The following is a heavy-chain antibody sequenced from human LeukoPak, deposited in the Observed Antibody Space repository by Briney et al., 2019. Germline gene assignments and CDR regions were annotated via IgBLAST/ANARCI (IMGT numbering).Heavy chain of an antibody. D-gene: IGHD5-24*01. Sequence: GGSLRPSCTTSGFTFGDNALSWGRQAPGKGLEGIAYNSSKADGERAEYAASVEGRFTISRDESRSSAYLQMNDLRTEDTTVYYCSTWQGGTQYFQYWGQGTLVTVSS. CDR2: NSSKADGERA. V-gene: IGHV3-49*04. CDR1: GFTFGDNA. J-gene: IGHJ4*02. CDR3: STWQGGTQYFQY.